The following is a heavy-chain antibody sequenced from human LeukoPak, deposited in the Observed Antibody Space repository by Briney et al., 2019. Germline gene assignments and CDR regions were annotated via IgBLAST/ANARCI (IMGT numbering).Heavy chain of an antibody. CDR3: ARFYYGSGSHPYYFDY. D-gene: IGHD3-10*01. CDR1: GFTVSSNY. J-gene: IGHJ4*02. Sequence: GGSLRLSCAASGFTVSSNYMSWVRQAPGKGLEWVSVIYSGGSTYYADSVKGRFTISRDNSKNTLYLQMNSLRAEDTAVYYCARFYYGSGSHPYYFDYWGQGTLVTVSS. CDR2: IYSGGST. V-gene: IGHV3-53*01.